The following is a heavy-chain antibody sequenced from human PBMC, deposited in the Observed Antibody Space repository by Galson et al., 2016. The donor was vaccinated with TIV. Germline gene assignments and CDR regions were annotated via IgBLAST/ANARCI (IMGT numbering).Heavy chain of an antibody. V-gene: IGHV5-10-1*01. J-gene: IGHJ5*02. CDR2: IDPTDSYT. D-gene: IGHD3-10*01. Sequence: QSGAEVKKPGESLRISCKGSGYRFTSYWIHWVRQMPGKGLEWMGRIDPTDSYTNYSPPFQGHVTISADKSSTTAYLQWSSLKASDTAIYYCARGVSSGSAWLDPWGPGTPVTVSS. CDR1: GYRFTSYW. CDR3: ARGVSSGSAWLDP.